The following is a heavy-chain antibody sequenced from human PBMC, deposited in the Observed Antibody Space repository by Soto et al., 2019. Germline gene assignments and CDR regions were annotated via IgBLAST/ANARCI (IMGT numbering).Heavy chain of an antibody. CDR2: IYPGDSDT. V-gene: IGHV5-51*01. Sequence: TGESLKISCKGSGYSFTSYWIAWVRQMPGKGLEWMGVIYPGDSDTRYSPSFQGQVTVSADKSISTAYLQWSRLKASDTAMYYCARHSGSYYDYWGQGTLVTAPQ. D-gene: IGHD1-26*01. CDR1: GYSFTSYW. CDR3: ARHSGSYYDY. J-gene: IGHJ4*02.